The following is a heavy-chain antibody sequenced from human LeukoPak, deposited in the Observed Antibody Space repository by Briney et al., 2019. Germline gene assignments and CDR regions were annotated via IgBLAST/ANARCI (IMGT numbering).Heavy chain of an antibody. D-gene: IGHD2-15*01. V-gene: IGHV4-38-2*02. CDR1: GYSISSGYY. CDR3: ASGFSAVAAAAFDY. J-gene: IGHJ4*02. Sequence: SETLSLTCTVSGYSISSGYYWGWIRQPPGKGLEWIGSIYHSGSTYYNPSLKSRVTISVDTSKNQFSLKLSSVTAADTAVYYCASGFSAVAAAAFDYWGQGTLVTVSS. CDR2: IYHSGST.